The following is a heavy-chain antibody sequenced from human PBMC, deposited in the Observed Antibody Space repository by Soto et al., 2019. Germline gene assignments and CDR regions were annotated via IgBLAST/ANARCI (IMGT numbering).Heavy chain of an antibody. CDR1: GYSFTSYW. J-gene: IGHJ6*02. V-gene: IGHV5-51*01. Sequence: PGESLKISCKGSGYSFTSYWIGWVRQMPGKGLEWMGIIYPGDSDTRYSPSFQGQVTISADESISTAYLQWSSLKASDTAMYYCARHLRLDSSGKRDTSYYYYYGMDVWGQGTTVTVSS. D-gene: IGHD6-19*01. CDR2: IYPGDSDT. CDR3: ARHLRLDSSGKRDTSYYYYYGMDV.